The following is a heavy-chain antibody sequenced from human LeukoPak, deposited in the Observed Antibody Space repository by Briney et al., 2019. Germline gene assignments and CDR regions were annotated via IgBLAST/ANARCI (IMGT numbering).Heavy chain of an antibody. D-gene: IGHD6-6*01. V-gene: IGHV3-30*03. Sequence: GGSLRLSCAASGFTFSSYGMHWVRQAPGKGLEWVAVISYDGSNKYYADSVKGRFTISRDNSKNTLYLQMNSLRAEDTAVYYCARGAARAVDYYMDVWGNGTTVTISS. CDR3: ARGAARAVDYYMDV. CDR2: ISYDGSNK. CDR1: GFTFSSYG. J-gene: IGHJ6*03.